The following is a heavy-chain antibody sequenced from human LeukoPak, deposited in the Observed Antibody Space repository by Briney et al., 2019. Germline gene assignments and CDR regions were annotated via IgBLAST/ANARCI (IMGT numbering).Heavy chain of an antibody. D-gene: IGHD4-23*01. CDR3: ASSTTSGTTVVTPLVY. Sequence: SETLSLTCAVSGGSISSGGYSWTWIRQPPGKGLEWIGYIYHSGSTYYNPSLKSRVTISVDTSKNQFSLKLSSVTAADTAVYYCASSTTSGTTVVTPLVYWGQGTLVTVSS. J-gene: IGHJ4*02. V-gene: IGHV4-30-2*01. CDR1: GGSISSGGYS. CDR2: IYHSGST.